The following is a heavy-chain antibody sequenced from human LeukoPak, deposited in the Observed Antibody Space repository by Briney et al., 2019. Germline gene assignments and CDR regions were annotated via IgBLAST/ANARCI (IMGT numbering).Heavy chain of an antibody. J-gene: IGHJ4*02. D-gene: IGHD3-22*01. CDR3: TTEGYDSSGYGGSYYFDY. Sequence: GGSLRLSXAASGFTFCNAWMSWVRQAPGKGLEWLGRIKSKTDGGTTDYAAPVKGRFTISRNDSKNTLYLQMNSLKTEDTAVYYCTTEGYDSSGYGGSYYFDYWGQGTLVTVSS. V-gene: IGHV3-15*01. CDR1: GFTFCNAW. CDR2: IKSKTDGGTT.